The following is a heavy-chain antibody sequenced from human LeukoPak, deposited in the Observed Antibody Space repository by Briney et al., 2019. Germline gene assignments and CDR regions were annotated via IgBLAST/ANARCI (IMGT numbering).Heavy chain of an antibody. V-gene: IGHV4-59*01. J-gene: IGHJ4*02. Sequence: PSETLSLTCTVSGGSISSYYWSWIRQPPGKGLEWIGYIYYSGSTNYNPSLKSRVTISVDTSKNQFSLKLSSVTAADTAVYYCARMDCDYVWGSYPGYYFDYWGQGTLVTVSS. CDR2: IYYSGST. CDR1: GGSISSYY. CDR3: ARMDCDYVWGSYPGYYFDY. D-gene: IGHD3-16*02.